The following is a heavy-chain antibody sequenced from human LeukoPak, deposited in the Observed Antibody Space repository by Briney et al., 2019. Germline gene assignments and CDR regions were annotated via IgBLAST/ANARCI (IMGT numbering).Heavy chain of an antibody. CDR3: ARVAVAGTRGAFDY. J-gene: IGHJ4*02. D-gene: IGHD6-19*01. Sequence: ASVKASCKASGYTFTGYYMHWVRQAPGQGLEWMGWINPNSGGTNYAQKFQGRVTMTRDTSISTAYMELSRLRSDDTAVYYCARVAVAGTRGAFDYWGQGTLVTVSS. V-gene: IGHV1-2*02. CDR1: GYTFTGYY. CDR2: INPNSGGT.